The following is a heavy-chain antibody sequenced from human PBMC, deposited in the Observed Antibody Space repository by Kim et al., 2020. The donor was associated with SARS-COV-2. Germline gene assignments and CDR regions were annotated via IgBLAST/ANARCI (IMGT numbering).Heavy chain of an antibody. Sequence: FQGRVTITADESTSPAYMGLSSLRSEDTAVYYCARVPYCGGDCYSGAFDIWGQGTMVTVSS. CDR3: ARVPYCGGDCYSGAFDI. D-gene: IGHD2-21*02. V-gene: IGHV1-69*01. J-gene: IGHJ3*02.